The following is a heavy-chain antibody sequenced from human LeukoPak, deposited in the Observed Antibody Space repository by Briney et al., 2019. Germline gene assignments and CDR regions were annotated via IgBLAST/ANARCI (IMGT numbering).Heavy chain of an antibody. V-gene: IGHV4-59*01. D-gene: IGHD1-26*01. CDR1: GGSMSSYY. Sequence: SETLSLTCSVSGGSMSSYYWNWVRHTPGKGLEWMGYIYYTGSTNYSPSFKSRVTISLDTSKKQTFLNMNSVTAADTAVYYCGRAEELYVGSPPLYYYYLDVWGKGTTVTVSS. J-gene: IGHJ6*03. CDR3: GRAEELYVGSPPLYYYYLDV. CDR2: IYYTGST.